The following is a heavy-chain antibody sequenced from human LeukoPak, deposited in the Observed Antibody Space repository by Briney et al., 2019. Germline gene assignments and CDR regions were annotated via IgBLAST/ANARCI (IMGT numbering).Heavy chain of an antibody. CDR3: AKDILAAGLFFDY. V-gene: IGHV3-7*03. D-gene: IGHD6-13*01. CDR2: IKQDGSEK. CDR1: GFTFSSYW. J-gene: IGHJ4*02. Sequence: GGSLRLSCAASGFTFSSYWMSWVRQAPGKGLEWVASIKQDGSEKYYVDSVKGRFTISRDNAKNSLFLQMNSLRAEDTAVYYCAKDILAAGLFFDYWGQGALVTVSS.